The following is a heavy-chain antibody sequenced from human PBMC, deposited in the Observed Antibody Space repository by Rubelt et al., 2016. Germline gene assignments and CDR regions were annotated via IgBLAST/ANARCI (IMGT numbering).Heavy chain of an antibody. D-gene: IGHD2-2*01. CDR3: RGVGYEEYYYYYGMDV. Sequence: QVQLQQWGAGLLKPSETLSLTCAVYGGSFSAYFWTWIRQSPGKGLEWIGEIDHSGNSNYNPSLKSRVTISVDTSKNRFSLKLSSVTAADTAVYVCRGVGYEEYYYYYGMDVWGQGTTVTVSS. CDR2: IDHSGNS. V-gene: IGHV4-34*01. CDR1: GGSFSAYF. J-gene: IGHJ6*02.